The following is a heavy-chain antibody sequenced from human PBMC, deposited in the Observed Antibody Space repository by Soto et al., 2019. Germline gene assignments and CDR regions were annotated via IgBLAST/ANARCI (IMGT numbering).Heavy chain of an antibody. CDR3: AKLHYYDSTGYYRHLDY. CDR2: SSPSGAGT. D-gene: IGHD3-22*01. V-gene: IGHV3-23*01. J-gene: IGHJ4*02. CDR1: GFTFGSYA. Sequence: GGSLRLSCVASGFTFGSYAMIWVRQVPGKGLEWVSISSPSGAGTHYADSVKGRFTISRDNFKNTVFLQMNSLRAEDTAEYFCAKLHYYDSTGYYRHLDYWGQGTLVTVPS.